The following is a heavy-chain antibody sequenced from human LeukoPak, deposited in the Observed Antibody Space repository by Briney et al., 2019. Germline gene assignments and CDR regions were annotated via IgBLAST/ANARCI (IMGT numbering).Heavy chain of an antibody. Sequence: PSETLSLTCTVSGGSISSSSYYWGWIRQPPGKGLEWIGSIYYSGSTYYNPSLKSRVTISVDTSKNQFSLKLSSVTAADTAVYYCARDQVAGSRGAFDYWGQGTLVTVSS. V-gene: IGHV4-39*07. J-gene: IGHJ4*02. CDR3: ARDQVAGSRGAFDY. CDR1: GGSISSSSYY. D-gene: IGHD6-19*01. CDR2: IYYSGST.